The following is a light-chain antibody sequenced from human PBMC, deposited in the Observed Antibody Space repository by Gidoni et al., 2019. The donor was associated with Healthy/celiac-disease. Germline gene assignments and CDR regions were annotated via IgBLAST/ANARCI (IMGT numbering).Light chain of an antibody. CDR1: QSVSSSY. Sequence: EIVLTQSPGTLSLSPGERATLSCRASQSVSSSYLAWYQQKPGQAPRLLIYGASSRATGIPDRFSGSGSGTDFTLTISRLAPEDFAVYYCQQYGSSPPLTFGGXTKVEIK. CDR2: GAS. CDR3: QQYGSSPPLT. J-gene: IGKJ4*01. V-gene: IGKV3-20*01.